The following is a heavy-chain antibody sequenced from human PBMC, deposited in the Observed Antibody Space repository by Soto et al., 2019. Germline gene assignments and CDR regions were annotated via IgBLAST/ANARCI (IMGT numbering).Heavy chain of an antibody. CDR2: LDNDGTNT. J-gene: IGHJ4*02. V-gene: IGHV3-74*01. CDR3: ARDGGTYFDY. CDR1: GFTFSTYW. Sequence: PGGSLRLSGAASGFTFSTYWMHWVRQAPGKGLVWVSRLDNDGTNTRYADSVKGRFTVSRDNGKNTVYLQMDSLRAEDTAVYYCARDGGTYFDYWGQGNLVTVSS. D-gene: IGHD3-16*01.